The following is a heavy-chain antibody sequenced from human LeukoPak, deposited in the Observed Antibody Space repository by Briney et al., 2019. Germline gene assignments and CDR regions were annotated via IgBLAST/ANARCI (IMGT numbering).Heavy chain of an antibody. J-gene: IGHJ4*02. D-gene: IGHD2-2*01. Sequence: GGSLTLSCAASGFTFSAYGIHWVRQAPGKGLEWVAVIWSDGGKSYNSDSVKGRFTISRDNSKNTLYLQMNSLRADDTAVYYCATDSIGPATDFDYWGQGTLVTVSS. V-gene: IGHV3-33*01. CDR2: IWSDGGKS. CDR3: ATDSIGPATDFDY. CDR1: GFTFSAYG.